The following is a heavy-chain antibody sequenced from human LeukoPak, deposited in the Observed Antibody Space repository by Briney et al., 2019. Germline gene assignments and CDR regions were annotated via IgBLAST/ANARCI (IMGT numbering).Heavy chain of an antibody. Sequence: GGSLRLSCAASGFTFSSFDMHWVRHPTGQGLEWVSTIGTASDTYYPGSVEGRFTLSRDNAKNSLYLQMNSLTAGDTAAYYCARGPPRGKYYYMDVWGKGTTVTVSS. J-gene: IGHJ6*03. CDR2: IGTASDT. D-gene: IGHD1-1*01. V-gene: IGHV3-13*01. CDR1: GFTFSSFD. CDR3: ARGPPRGKYYYMDV.